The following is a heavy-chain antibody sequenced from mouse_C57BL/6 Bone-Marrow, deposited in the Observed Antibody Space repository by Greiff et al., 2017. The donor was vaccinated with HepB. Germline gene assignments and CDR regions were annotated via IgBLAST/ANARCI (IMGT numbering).Heavy chain of an antibody. CDR2: INYDGSSS. CDR3: ARVSAYYGSSYTWFAY. V-gene: IGHV5-16*01. CDR1: GFTFSDYY. D-gene: IGHD1-1*01. J-gene: IGHJ3*01. Sequence: EVQGVESEGGLVQPGSSMKLSCTASGFTFSDYYMAWVRQVPEKGLEWVANINYDGSSSYYLDFLKSRFIISRDNAKNILYLQMSSLKSEDTATYYCARVSAYYGSSYTWFAYWGQGTLVTVSA.